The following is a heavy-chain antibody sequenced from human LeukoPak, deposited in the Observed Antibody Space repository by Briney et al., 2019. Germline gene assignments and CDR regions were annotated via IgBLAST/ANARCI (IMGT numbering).Heavy chain of an antibody. D-gene: IGHD2-2*01. CDR2: IFYSGST. CDR1: GGSFSGYY. CDR3: ARGDCSSTICYSPMDV. Sequence: PSETLSLTCAVYGGSFSGYYWSWVRQPPGKGLEWIGYIFYSGSTSYNPSLKSRVTISFDTSKNQFSLRLSSVTAADTALYYCARGDCSSTICYSPMDVWGKGTTVTVSS. J-gene: IGHJ6*03. V-gene: IGHV4-59*08.